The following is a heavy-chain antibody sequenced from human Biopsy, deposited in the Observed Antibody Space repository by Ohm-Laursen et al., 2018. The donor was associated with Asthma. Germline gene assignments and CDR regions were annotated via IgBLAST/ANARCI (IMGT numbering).Heavy chain of an antibody. Sequence: SDTLSLTCTVSGGSMTPTSHYWDWIRQAPGKGLEWIGYISYGGKTSYNPSLKNRVTISRDTSKNQFSLRLTSVTAADTAVYFCARRITIFGVVQKDHGMDAWGQGTTVIGSS. J-gene: IGHJ6*02. CDR3: ARRITIFGVVQKDHGMDA. V-gene: IGHV4-39*01. CDR1: GGSMTPTSHY. CDR2: ISYGGKT. D-gene: IGHD3-3*01.